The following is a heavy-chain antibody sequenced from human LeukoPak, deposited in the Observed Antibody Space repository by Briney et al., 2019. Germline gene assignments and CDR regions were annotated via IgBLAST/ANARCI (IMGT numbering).Heavy chain of an antibody. CDR2: IYYSGST. Sequence: SETLSLTCTVSGGSISSYYWSWIRQPPGKGLEWIGYIYYSGSTNYNPSPKSRVTISVDTSKNQFSLKLSSVTAADAAVYYCARGWGRGAVYDSSGYYFDYWGQGTLVTVSS. CDR3: ARGWGRGAVYDSSGYYFDY. CDR1: GGSISSYY. J-gene: IGHJ4*02. D-gene: IGHD3-22*01. V-gene: IGHV4-59*01.